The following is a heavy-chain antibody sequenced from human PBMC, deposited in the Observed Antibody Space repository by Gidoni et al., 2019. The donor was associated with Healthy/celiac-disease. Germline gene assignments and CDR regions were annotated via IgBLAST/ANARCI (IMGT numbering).Heavy chain of an antibody. D-gene: IGHD6-19*01. CDR1: GFTFSSYS. J-gene: IGHJ4*02. CDR2: ISSSSSYI. V-gene: IGHV3-21*01. Sequence: EVQLVESGGGLVKPGGSLRLSCAASGFTFSSYSMNWVRQAPGKGLEWVSSISSSSSYIYYADSVKGRFTISRDNAKNSLYLQMNSLRAEDTAVYYCARDRGGVMAVAGHFDYWGQGTLVTVSS. CDR3: ARDRGGVMAVAGHFDY.